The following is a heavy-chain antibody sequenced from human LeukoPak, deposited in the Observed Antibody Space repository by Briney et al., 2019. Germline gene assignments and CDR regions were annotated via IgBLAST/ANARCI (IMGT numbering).Heavy chain of an antibody. CDR2: IYPGDSDT. D-gene: IGHD2-15*01. Sequence: GESLKISCKGSGYSFTSYWIGWVRQMPGKGLEWMGIIYPGDSDTRYSPSFQGQVTISADKSISTAYLQWSSLKASDTAMYYCARPNQQCSGGSCYDDAFDIWGQGTMVTVSS. CDR3: ARPNQQCSGGSCYDDAFDI. J-gene: IGHJ3*02. CDR1: GYSFTSYW. V-gene: IGHV5-51*01.